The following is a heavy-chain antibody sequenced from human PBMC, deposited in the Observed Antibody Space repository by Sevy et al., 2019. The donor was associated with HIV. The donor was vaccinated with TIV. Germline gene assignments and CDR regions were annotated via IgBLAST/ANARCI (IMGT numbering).Heavy chain of an antibody. CDR1: GYSFTGYY. J-gene: IGHJ6*02. D-gene: IGHD3-3*01. Sequence: ASVKVSCKASGYSFTGYYMHWERQAPGQGLEWMGRINPISAATDDSQKFQGRVTMTRDTSISTAYMEVSRLRSDDTAVYYCVRAPTDFWTGGMDVWGQGTTVTVSS. CDR2: INPISAAT. CDR3: VRAPTDFWTGGMDV. V-gene: IGHV1-2*06.